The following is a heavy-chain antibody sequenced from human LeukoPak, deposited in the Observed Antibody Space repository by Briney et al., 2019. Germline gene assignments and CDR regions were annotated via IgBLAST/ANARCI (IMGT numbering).Heavy chain of an antibody. V-gene: IGHV3-7*01. CDR2: IKQDGSEK. CDR3: ARVLVVVAATRSRPFDY. D-gene: IGHD2-15*01. J-gene: IGHJ4*02. Sequence: PGGSLRLSCAASGFTFSSYWMSWVRQAPGKGLEGVANIKQDGSEKYYVDSVKGRFTISRDNAKNSLYLQMNSLRAEDTAVYYCARVLVVVAATRSRPFDYWGQGTLVTVSS. CDR1: GFTFSSYW.